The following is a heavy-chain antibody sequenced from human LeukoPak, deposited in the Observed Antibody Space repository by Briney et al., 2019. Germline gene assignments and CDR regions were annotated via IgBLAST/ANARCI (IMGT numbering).Heavy chain of an antibody. J-gene: IGHJ2*01. Sequence: SETLSLTCTVSGGGLSYYWGWIRQPPGKGLEWIGYIYYSGSTNYNPSLKSRVTISIDTSKNQFSLKLSSVTAADTAVYYCARRGYSSSSGYWYFDLWGRGTLVTVSS. CDR2: IYYSGST. V-gene: IGHV4-59*02. CDR3: ARRGYSSSSGYWYFDL. D-gene: IGHD6-13*01. CDR1: GGGLSYY.